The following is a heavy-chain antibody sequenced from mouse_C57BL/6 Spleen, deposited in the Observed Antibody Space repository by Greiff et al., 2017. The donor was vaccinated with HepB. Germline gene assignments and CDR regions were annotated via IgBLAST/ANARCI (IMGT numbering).Heavy chain of an antibody. V-gene: IGHV1-15*01. Sequence: QVQLKESGAELVRPGASVTLSCKASGYTFTDYEMHWVKQTPVHGLEWIGAIDPETGGTAYNQKFKGKAILTADKSSSTAYMELRSLTSEDSAVYYCTRDAQIYGSSYYFDYWGQGTTLTVSS. CDR2: IDPETGGT. CDR3: TRDAQIYGSSYYFDY. D-gene: IGHD1-1*01. CDR1: GYTFTDYE. J-gene: IGHJ2*01.